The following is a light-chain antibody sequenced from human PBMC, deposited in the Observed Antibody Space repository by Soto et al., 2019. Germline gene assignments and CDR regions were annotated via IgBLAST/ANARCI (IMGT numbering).Light chain of an antibody. CDR1: QSVSSY. Sequence: EIVWTQSPATLSLSPVEIATLSCMSSQSVSSYLAWYQQKPGQAPRLLIYDASNRATGIPARFSGSGSGTDFTLTISRLGPEDFAVYYCQQRSNWPPGINCGQGTRREIK. J-gene: IGKJ5*01. V-gene: IGKV3-11*01. CDR3: QQRSNWPPGIN. CDR2: DAS.